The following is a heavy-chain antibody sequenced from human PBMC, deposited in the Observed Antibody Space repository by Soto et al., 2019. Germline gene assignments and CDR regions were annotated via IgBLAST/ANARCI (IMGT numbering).Heavy chain of an antibody. Sequence: TSETLSLTCAVYGGSFSGYYWSWIRQPPGKGLEWIGEINHSGSTNYNPSLKSRVTISVDTSKNQFSLKLSSVTAADTAVYYCARGRAYYYGSGSIGDYYYYGMDVWGQGTTVTVSS. CDR1: GGSFSGYY. D-gene: IGHD3-10*01. CDR3: ARGRAYYYGSGSIGDYYYYGMDV. V-gene: IGHV4-34*01. CDR2: INHSGST. J-gene: IGHJ6*02.